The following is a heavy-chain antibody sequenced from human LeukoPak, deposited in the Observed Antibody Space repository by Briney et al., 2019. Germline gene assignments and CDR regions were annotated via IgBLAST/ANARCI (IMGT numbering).Heavy chain of an antibody. CDR3: ARGLPHPSDIGYSSGWYFDY. D-gene: IGHD6-19*01. J-gene: IGHJ4*02. Sequence: SETLSLTCAVYGGSFSGYYWSWIRQPPGKGLESIGEINHSGSTNYNPSLKSRVTISVDTSKNQFSLKLSSVTAADTAVYYCARGLPHPSDIGYSSGWYFDYWGQGTLVTVSS. CDR2: INHSGST. V-gene: IGHV4-34*01. CDR1: GGSFSGYY.